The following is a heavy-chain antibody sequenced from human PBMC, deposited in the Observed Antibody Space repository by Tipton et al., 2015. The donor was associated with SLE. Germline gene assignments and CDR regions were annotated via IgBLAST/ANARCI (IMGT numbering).Heavy chain of an antibody. CDR3: ARHGHYWFFDL. Sequence: SLRLSCAGYGFAFKDYYMSWIRQAPGKGLELLSYISTSGSTTNYADSKKGRFTISRDNDKKSLYLQIDNLGADDTAVYYCARHGHYWFFDLWGRGTLVTVSS. CDR2: ISTSGSTT. J-gene: IGHJ2*01. V-gene: IGHV3-11*04. CDR1: GFAFKDYY.